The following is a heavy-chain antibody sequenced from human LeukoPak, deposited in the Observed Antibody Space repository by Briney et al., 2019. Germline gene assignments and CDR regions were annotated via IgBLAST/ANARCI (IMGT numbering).Heavy chain of an antibody. Sequence: PSETLSLTCTVSGGSISSGDYYWRWLRQPPGKGLEWIGHIYCSGSTYYNPSLKSRVTISVDTSKNQFSLKLSSVTAADTAVYYCAREGGSLRYYGMDVWGQGTTVTVSS. D-gene: IGHD5-12*01. CDR1: GGSISSGDYY. CDR2: IYCSGST. V-gene: IGHV4-30-4*01. CDR3: AREGGSLRYYGMDV. J-gene: IGHJ6*02.